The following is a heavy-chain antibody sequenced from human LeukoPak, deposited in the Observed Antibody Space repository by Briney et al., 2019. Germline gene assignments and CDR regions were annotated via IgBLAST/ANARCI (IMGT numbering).Heavy chain of an antibody. CDR3: AKDRSSWTPFDY. D-gene: IGHD6-13*01. Sequence: GGSLRLSCAASGFSFSIYALHWVRQAPGKGLKWLAIISYDGSTSYLADSVKGRFTIYRDNSKSTLYLQMNSLRPEDTAVYYCAKDRSSWTPFDYWGQGTLVTVSS. J-gene: IGHJ4*02. CDR1: GFSFSIYA. V-gene: IGHV3-30-3*01. CDR2: ISYDGSTS.